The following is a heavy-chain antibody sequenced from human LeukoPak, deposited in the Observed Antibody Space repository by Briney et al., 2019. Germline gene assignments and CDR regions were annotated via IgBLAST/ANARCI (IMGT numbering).Heavy chain of an antibody. J-gene: IGHJ4*02. CDR1: GYNFANDW. CDR3: ARRAHFDY. CDR2: IYPGDSDT. Sequence: RPGESLKISCKASGYNFANDWIGWVRQMPGKGLEWMGIIYPGDSDTRYSPSLQGQVTISADKSISTAYLQWSTLKASDTAMYYCARRAHFDYWGQGTLVTVSS. V-gene: IGHV5-51*01.